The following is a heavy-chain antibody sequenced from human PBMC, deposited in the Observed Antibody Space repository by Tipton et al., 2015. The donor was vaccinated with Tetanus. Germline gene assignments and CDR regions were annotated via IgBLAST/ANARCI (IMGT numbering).Heavy chain of an antibody. D-gene: IGHD3-16*01. CDR2: IKRDGSEK. Sequence: SLRLSCATSGFPFMTYWMTWVRQAPGKGLEWVANIKRDGSEKNYVDSVKGRFTISRDNAGNSLYLQMNSLRVDDTAVYYCVREIWWGSWVAFDNWGQGTLVTVSS. CDR3: VREIWWGSWVAFDN. CDR1: GFPFMTYW. J-gene: IGHJ4*02. V-gene: IGHV3-7*01.